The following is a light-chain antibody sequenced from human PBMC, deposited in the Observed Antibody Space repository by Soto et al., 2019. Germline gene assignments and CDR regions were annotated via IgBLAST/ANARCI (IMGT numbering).Light chain of an antibody. V-gene: IGKV3D-15*01. CDR1: QSVSSN. J-gene: IGKJ4*01. CDR3: QQYNNWPPLT. CDR2: GAY. Sequence: IVMTQSPATLSVSPGERATLFCRASQSVSSNLAWYQQRPGQAPRLLIFGAYTRATGIPARFSGSGSGTEFTLTISSLQSEDSAVYFRQQYNNWPPLTFGGGTKVDIK.